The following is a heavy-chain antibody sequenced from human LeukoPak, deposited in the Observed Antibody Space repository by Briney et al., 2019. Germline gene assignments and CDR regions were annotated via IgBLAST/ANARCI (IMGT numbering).Heavy chain of an antibody. Sequence: GGTLRLSCAASGFTFSSYGMAWVRQAPGKGLEWVSAISGSGGSTFYADSVKGRFTISRDNSKSTLYLEMNSLRTEDTAVYYCAKKPAGYYYYMDVWGKGATVTISS. J-gene: IGHJ6*03. V-gene: IGHV3-23*01. CDR3: AKKPAGYYYYMDV. CDR1: GFTFSSYG. CDR2: ISGSGGST. D-gene: IGHD3-10*01.